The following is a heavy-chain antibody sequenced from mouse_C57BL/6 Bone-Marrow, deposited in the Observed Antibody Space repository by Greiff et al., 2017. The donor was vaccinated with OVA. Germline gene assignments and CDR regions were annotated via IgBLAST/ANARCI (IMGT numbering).Heavy chain of an antibody. CDR3: ARRGLDYGRGFAY. CDR1: GYSFTGYY. V-gene: IGHV1-42*01. J-gene: IGHJ3*01. D-gene: IGHD1-1*01. Sequence: EVQLQQSGPELVKPGASVKISCKASGYSFTGYYMNWVKQSPEKSLEWIGEINPSTGGTTYNQKFKAKSTLTVDKSSSTAYMQLKSLTSEDSAVYYCARRGLDYGRGFAYWGQGTLVTVSA. CDR2: INPSTGGT.